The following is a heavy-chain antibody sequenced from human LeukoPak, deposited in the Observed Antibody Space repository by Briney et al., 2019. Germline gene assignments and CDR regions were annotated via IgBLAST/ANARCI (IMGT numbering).Heavy chain of an antibody. CDR2: INAGNGNT. CDR3: ARGLSAMIVGYYYYYGMDV. Sequence: GASVKVSCKASGYTFTSYAMHWVRQAPGQRLEWMGWINAGNGNTKYSQKFQGRVTITRDTSASTAYMELSSLRSEDTAVYYCARGLSAMIVGYYYYYGMDVWGQGTTVTVSS. CDR1: GYTFTSYA. J-gene: IGHJ6*02. D-gene: IGHD3-22*01. V-gene: IGHV1-3*01.